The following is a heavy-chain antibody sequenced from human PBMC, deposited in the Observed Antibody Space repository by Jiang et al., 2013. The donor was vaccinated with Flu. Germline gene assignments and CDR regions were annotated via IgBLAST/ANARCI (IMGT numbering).Heavy chain of an antibody. CDR3: ASREGGFHYYDSSGYYYGFDI. V-gene: IGHV1-69*01. J-gene: IGHJ3*02. Sequence: SGAEVKKPGSSVKVSCKASGGTFSSYAISWVRQAPGQGLEWMGGIIPIFGTANYAQKFQGRVTITADESTSTAYMELSSLRSEDTAVYYCASREGGFHYYDSSGYYYGFDIWGQGTMVAVSS. CDR2: IIPIFGTA. D-gene: IGHD3-22*01. CDR1: GGTFSSYA.